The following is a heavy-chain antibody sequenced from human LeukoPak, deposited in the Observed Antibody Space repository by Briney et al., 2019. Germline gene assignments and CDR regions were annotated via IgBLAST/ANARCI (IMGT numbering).Heavy chain of an antibody. V-gene: IGHV1-2*02. CDR1: GYTFTGYY. J-gene: IGHJ6*03. CDR2: INPNIGMT. Sequence: ASVTVSCKASGYTFTGYYMHWVRQAPGQGLEWMGWINPNIGMTNYEQKFQGRVTMTRGTSISTPYMELSRLRSDDTAVYYCARDRSGYCTNGVCSSHPYYYYYMDVWGKGTTVPVSS. CDR3: ARDRSGYCTNGVCSSHPYYYYYMDV. D-gene: IGHD2-8*01.